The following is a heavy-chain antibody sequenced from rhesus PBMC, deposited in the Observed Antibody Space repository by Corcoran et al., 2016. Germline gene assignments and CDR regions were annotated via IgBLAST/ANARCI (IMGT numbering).Heavy chain of an antibody. V-gene: IGHV3S42*01. J-gene: IGHJ4*01. D-gene: IGHD3-34*01. CDR1: GFTFSSYW. CDR3: AKSNWGDYYIDY. Sequence: EVQLVESGGGLAKPGGSLRLSCAASGFTFSSYWMNWVRQTPGKGLELISAINSGGGSTYYADSVKGRFNISRDNSKNTLSLQMNILRAEDTAVYYCAKSNWGDYYIDYWGQGVLVTVSS. CDR2: INSGGGST.